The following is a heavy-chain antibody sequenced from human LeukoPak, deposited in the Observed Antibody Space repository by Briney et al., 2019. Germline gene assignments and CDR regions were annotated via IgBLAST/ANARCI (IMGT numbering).Heavy chain of an antibody. CDR1: GGSIGGDY. D-gene: IGHD6-19*01. J-gene: IGHJ4*02. Sequence: SQTLSLTCTVSGGSIGGDYWTWIRQPPGKGLQYIGYIYHTGATNYNPSLKSRVTMSVDTSKNQFSLKLNSVTAADTAVYFCAKYGKSGWSIDNWGQGTLVTVSS. CDR2: IYHTGAT. V-gene: IGHV4-59*08. CDR3: AKYGKSGWSIDN.